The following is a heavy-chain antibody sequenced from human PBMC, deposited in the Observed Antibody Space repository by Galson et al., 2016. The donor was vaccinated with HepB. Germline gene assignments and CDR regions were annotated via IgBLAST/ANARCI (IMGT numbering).Heavy chain of an antibody. J-gene: IGHJ4*01. CDR2: ISGSGQII. CDR3: VKPNTAGPSSYFDS. CDR1: GFTFRSYD. Sequence: SLRLSCAPSGFTFRSYDMTWVRQAPGKGLEWVSYISGSGQIIYYADSVKGRFTISRDNSKNTLHLQMNSLRAEDTAVYYCVKPNTAGPSSYFDSWGHGTPVTVSS. D-gene: IGHD5-18*01. V-gene: IGHV3-48*01.